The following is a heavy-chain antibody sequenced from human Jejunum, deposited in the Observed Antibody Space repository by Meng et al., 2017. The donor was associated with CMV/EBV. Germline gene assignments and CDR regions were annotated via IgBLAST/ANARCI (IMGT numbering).Heavy chain of an antibody. CDR3: ARHVWPGNSDIFDI. J-gene: IGHJ3*02. CDR1: GDSISSRSYY. Sequence: GDSISSRSYYWGWIRQPPGKGLEWIGSIHYSGSTYYNPSLKSRVTISVDTSKNQFSLKLSSVTAADTTVYYCARHVWPGNSDIFDIWGQGTMVTVSS. V-gene: IGHV4-39*01. CDR2: IHYSGST. D-gene: IGHD1-7*01.